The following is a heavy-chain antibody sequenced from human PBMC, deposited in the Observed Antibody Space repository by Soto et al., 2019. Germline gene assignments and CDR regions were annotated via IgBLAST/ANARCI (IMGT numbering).Heavy chain of an antibody. V-gene: IGHV1-3*01. D-gene: IGHD3-10*01. J-gene: IGHJ4*02. CDR1: GYTFTSYA. CDR3: ARGIYGSGSYYNGDY. CDR2: INAGNGNT. Sequence: QVQLVQSGAEVKKPGASVKVSCKASGYTFTSYAMHWVRQAPGQRLEWMGWINAGNGNTKYSQKFQGRVTITRDTSESTDYMELSSLGSEDTAVYCCARGIYGSGSYYNGDYWGQGTLVTVSS.